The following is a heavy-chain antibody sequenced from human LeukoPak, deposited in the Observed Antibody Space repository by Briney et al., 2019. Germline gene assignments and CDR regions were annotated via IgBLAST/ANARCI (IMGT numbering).Heavy chain of an antibody. CDR1: GYIFTSYG. V-gene: IGHV1-18*01. D-gene: IGHD4-11*01. CDR3: ARAQTTLLLDY. CDR2: ISAHNGNT. J-gene: IGHJ4*02. Sequence: ASVNVSCKASGYIFTSYGIIWVRQAPGQGLQWMGWISAHNGNTNYAQKLQGRVTMTTDTSTSTVYMELRSLRSDDTAVYYCARAQTTLLLDYWGQGTLVTVPS.